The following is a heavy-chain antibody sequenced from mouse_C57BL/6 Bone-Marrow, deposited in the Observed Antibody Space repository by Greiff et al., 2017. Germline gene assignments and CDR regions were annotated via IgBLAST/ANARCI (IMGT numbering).Heavy chain of an antibody. CDR2: ISGGGGNT. V-gene: IGHV5-9*01. J-gene: IGHJ4*01. CDR1: GFTFSSYT. Sequence: EVQVVESGGGLVKPGGSLKLSCAASGFTFSSYTMSWVRQTPEKRLEWVATISGGGGNTYYPDSVKGRFTISRDNAKNTLYLQMSSLRSEDTALYYCARRGSTMVTTWAMDYWGQGTSVTVSS. CDR3: ARRGSTMVTTWAMDY. D-gene: IGHD2-1*01.